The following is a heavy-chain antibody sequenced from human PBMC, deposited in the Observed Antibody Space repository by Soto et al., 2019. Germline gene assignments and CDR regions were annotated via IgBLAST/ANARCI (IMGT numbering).Heavy chain of an antibody. CDR2: IYYSGST. V-gene: IGHV4-59*01. D-gene: IGHD2-2*02. J-gene: IGHJ5*02. Sequence: ASETLSLTCTLSGGSISSYYWSWIRQPPGKGLEWIGYIYYSGSTNYNPSLKSRVTISVDTSKNQFSLKLSSVTAADTAMYYCAGPLGYCSSTNCYTYWFDPWGQGTLVTVSS. CDR1: GGSISSYY. CDR3: AGPLGYCSSTNCYTYWFDP.